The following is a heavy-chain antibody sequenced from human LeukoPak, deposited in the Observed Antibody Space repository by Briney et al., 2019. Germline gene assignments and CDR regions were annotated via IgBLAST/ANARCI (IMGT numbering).Heavy chain of an antibody. CDR1: GYTFTGYY. J-gene: IGHJ4*02. V-gene: IGHV1-2*02. D-gene: IGHD6-13*01. CDR3: ARDSPERFEAWQQLGVSYFDY. CDR2: INPNSGGT. Sequence: ASVKVSCKASGYTFTGYYMHWVRQAPGQGLEWMGWINPNSGGTNYAQKLQGRVTMTRDTSISTAYMELSRLRSDDTAVYYCARDSPERFEAWQQLGVSYFDYWGQGTLVTVSS.